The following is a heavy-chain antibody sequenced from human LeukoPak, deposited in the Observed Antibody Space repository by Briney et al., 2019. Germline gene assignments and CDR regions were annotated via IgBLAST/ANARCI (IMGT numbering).Heavy chain of an antibody. CDR1: GFTFDDYG. D-gene: IGHD2-21*02. J-gene: IGHJ6*03. CDR2: INWNGGST. CDR3: AGVSISPLLYDYYYYMDV. Sequence: GGSLRLTRAASGFTFDDYGMSWVRQAPGKGLEWVSGINWNGGSTGYADSVKGRFTISRDNAKNSLYLQMNSLRAEDTALYYCAGVSISPLLYDYYYYMDVWGKGTTVTVSS. V-gene: IGHV3-20*04.